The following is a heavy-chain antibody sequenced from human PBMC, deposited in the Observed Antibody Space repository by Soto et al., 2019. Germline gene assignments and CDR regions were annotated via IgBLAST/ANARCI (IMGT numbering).Heavy chain of an antibody. D-gene: IGHD2-21*02. CDR3: ARVGPYCGGDCYSPPP. Sequence: SETLSLTCAVSGYSIRNGYYWGWIRQPPGKGLEWIGTIYHSGSTYYNPSLKSRVTISVDASENHFSLKLSSVTAADTAVYYCARVGPYCGGDCYSPPPWGQGTLVTV. J-gene: IGHJ5*02. CDR2: IYHSGST. V-gene: IGHV4-38-2*01. CDR1: GYSIRNGYY.